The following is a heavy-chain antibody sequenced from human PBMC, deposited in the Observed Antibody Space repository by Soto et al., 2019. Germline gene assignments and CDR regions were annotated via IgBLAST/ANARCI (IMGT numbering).Heavy chain of an antibody. CDR1: GGSISSGDYY. CDR3: ARDNILGILSGGVDV. Sequence: SETLSLTCPVSGGSISSGDYYWSWIRQPPGKGLEWIGYIYYSGSTYYNPSLNSLVTISVDTSKNQFSLKLSSVTAADTAVHYCARDNILGILSGGVDVWGQATTLTVSS. D-gene: IGHD3-3*01. J-gene: IGHJ6*02. CDR2: IYYSGST. V-gene: IGHV4-30-4*01.